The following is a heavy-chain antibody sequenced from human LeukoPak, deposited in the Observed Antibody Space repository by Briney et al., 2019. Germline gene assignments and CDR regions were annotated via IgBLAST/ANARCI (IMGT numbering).Heavy chain of an antibody. Sequence: SETLSLTCAVYGGSFSGYYWSWVRQPPGKGLEWIGEINHSGSTNYNPSLKSRVTISVDTTKNQFSLKLSSVTAADTAVYYCARITRAKVTTRVDTDPWGQGTLVTVSS. CDR2: INHSGST. CDR1: GGSFSGYY. CDR3: ARITRAKVTTRVDTDP. V-gene: IGHV4-34*01. J-gene: IGHJ5*02. D-gene: IGHD4-11*01.